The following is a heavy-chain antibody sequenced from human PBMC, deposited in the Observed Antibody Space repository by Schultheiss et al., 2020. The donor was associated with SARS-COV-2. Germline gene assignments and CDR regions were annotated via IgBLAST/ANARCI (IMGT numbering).Heavy chain of an antibody. V-gene: IGHV3-48*01. J-gene: IGHJ3*02. CDR1: GFTFSSYA. D-gene: IGHD5-12*01. Sequence: GGSLRLSCAASGFTFSSYAMSWVRQAPGKGLEWVSYISSSGSYYADSVKGRFTISRDNSKNTLYLQMNSLRAEDTAVYYCARDRYGGYVIWGQGTMVTVSS. CDR2: ISSSGS. CDR3: ARDRYGGYVI.